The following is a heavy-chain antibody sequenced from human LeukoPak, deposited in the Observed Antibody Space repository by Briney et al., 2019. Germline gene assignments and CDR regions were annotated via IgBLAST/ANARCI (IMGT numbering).Heavy chain of an antibody. D-gene: IGHD2-8*02. J-gene: IGHJ4*02. CDR3: ARDFYHGHCAGLSCFLLDS. CDR1: GYRFTRFG. Sequence: ASVKVSCKASGYRFTRFGITWVRQAPGQGLEWMGWISALYGHTNYAQKFQGRVTMTTDTSTSTAYMELRSLRSDDTAVYYCARDFYHGHCAGLSCFLLDSWGQGALVIVSS. V-gene: IGHV1-18*01. CDR2: ISALYGHT.